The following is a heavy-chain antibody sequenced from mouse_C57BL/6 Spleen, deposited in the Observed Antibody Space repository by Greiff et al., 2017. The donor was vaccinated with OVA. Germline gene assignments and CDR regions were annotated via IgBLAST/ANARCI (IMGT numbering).Heavy chain of an antibody. J-gene: IGHJ4*01. CDR2: IDPSDSYT. V-gene: IGHV1-59*01. Sequence: QVQLQQPGAELVRPGTSVKLSCKASGYTFTSYWMHWVKQRPGQGLEWIGVIDPSDSYTNYNQKFKGKATLTVDTSSSTAYMQLSSLTSEDSAVYYCARLEYAMDYWGQGTSVTVSS. CDR1: GYTFTSYW. CDR3: ARLEYAMDY.